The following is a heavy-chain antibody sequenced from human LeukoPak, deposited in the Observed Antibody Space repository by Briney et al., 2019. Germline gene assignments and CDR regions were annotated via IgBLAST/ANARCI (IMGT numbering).Heavy chain of an antibody. CDR2: INHSGST. Sequence: SETLSLTCAVYGGSFSGYYWSWIRQPPGKGLEWIGEINHSGSTNYNPSLKSRVTISVDTSKNQFSLKLSSVTAADTAVYYCARSGRWWLRREVDYWGQGTLVTVSS. CDR3: ARSGRWWLRREVDY. D-gene: IGHD5-12*01. CDR1: GGSFSGYY. J-gene: IGHJ4*02. V-gene: IGHV4-34*01.